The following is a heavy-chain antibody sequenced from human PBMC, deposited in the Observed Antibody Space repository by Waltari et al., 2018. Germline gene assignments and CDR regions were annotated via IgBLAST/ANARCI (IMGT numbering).Heavy chain of an antibody. CDR1: GFTFSNHA. Sequence: EVQLLESGGGLVQPGGSLRLSCAASGFTFSNHAMTWVRKAPGKGLEWVSGITSSGGSTYYAASVKGRFTISRDNSKNTLYLQMNSLRAEDTAVYYCAKDLRSTFITMIDYWGQGTLVTVSS. J-gene: IGHJ4*02. CDR3: AKDLRSTFITMIDY. CDR2: ITSSGGST. V-gene: IGHV3-23*01. D-gene: IGHD3-22*01.